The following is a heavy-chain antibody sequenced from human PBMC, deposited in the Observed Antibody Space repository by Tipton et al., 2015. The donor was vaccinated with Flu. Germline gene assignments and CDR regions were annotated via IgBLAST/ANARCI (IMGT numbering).Heavy chain of an antibody. J-gene: IGHJ4*02. Sequence: TLSLTCSVSGDSIGSHYFWGWIRQPPGKGLEWIGNVHQTGTTYYNPSLRSRVTIAVDRPKNQFSLRLTSVTAADTAVYYCAREKLPSTYYDTSGYVDYWGQGTLVTVSS. CDR3: AREKLPSTYYDTSGYVDY. V-gene: IGHV4-38-2*02. CDR2: VHQTGTT. D-gene: IGHD3-22*01. CDR1: GDSIGSHYF.